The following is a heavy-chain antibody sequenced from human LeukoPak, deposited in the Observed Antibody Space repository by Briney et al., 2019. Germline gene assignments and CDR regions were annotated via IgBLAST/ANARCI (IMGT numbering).Heavy chain of an antibody. V-gene: IGHV3-33*01. J-gene: IGHJ4*02. Sequence: GGSLRLSCAASGYTFTDHDMHWVRQSPGKGREWVADMWFDGSQEYCAVSVKGRFPLSRDISESILYLHMKSVRGGDSGVFFCARELAAARLDFRGQGNLVTLSS. D-gene: IGHD6-6*01. CDR1: GYTFTDHD. CDR2: MWFDGSQE. CDR3: ARELAAARLDF.